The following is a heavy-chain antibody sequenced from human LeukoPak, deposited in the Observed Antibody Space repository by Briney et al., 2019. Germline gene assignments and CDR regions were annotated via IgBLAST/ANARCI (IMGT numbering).Heavy chain of an antibody. V-gene: IGHV3-7*01. CDR3: ARRSWGVYYFDY. CDR2: INPDGSGK. J-gene: IGHJ4*02. CDR1: GFTLSTYW. Sequence: SGGSLRLSCEASGFTLSTYWMNWVRQVPGKGLDWVANINPDGSGKRYVDSVKGRFTIARDNADNSLSLQMNSLRAEDTAVYYCARRSWGVYYFDYWGQGTLVTVSS. D-gene: IGHD3-10*01.